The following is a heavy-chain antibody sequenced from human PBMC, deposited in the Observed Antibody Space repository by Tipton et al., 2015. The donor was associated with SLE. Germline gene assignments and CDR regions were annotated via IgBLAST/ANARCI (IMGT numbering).Heavy chain of an antibody. V-gene: IGHV4-59*01. CDR1: GGAISTYY. Sequence: TLSLTCTVSGGAISTYYWSWLRQSPGKGLEWIGFIINRGSTNYNPSLKSRVTISLDTSKNQFSLNVTSLTAADTAVYYCARWNYYGSGTWSWGQGTLVTVSS. CDR3: ARWNYYGSGTWS. CDR2: IINRGST. D-gene: IGHD3-10*01. J-gene: IGHJ4*02.